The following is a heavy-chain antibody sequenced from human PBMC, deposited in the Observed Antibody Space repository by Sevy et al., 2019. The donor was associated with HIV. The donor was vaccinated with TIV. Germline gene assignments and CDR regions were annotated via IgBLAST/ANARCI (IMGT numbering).Heavy chain of an antibody. V-gene: IGHV3-7*01. CDR1: GFTFSRYA. CDR2: IKQDGSEK. J-gene: IGHJ6*02. CDR3: GRAMDV. Sequence: GGSLRLSCAVSGFTFSRYAMHWVRQAPGKGLEWVANIKQDGSEKYYVDSVKGRFTISRDNAKNSLYLQMNSLRPEDTAVYYCGRAMDVWGQGTTVTVSS.